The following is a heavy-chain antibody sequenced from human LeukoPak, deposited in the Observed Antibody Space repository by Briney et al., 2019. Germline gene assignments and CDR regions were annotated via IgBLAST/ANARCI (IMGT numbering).Heavy chain of an antibody. CDR3: ARSFTYYYDSSGYWVFDI. D-gene: IGHD3-22*01. Sequence: PSETLSLTCTVSGGSISSYYWSWIRQPPGKGLEWIGYIYYSGSTNYNPSLKSRVTISVDTSKNQFSLKLGSVTAADTAVYYCARSFTYYYDSSGYWVFDIWGQGTMVTVSS. CDR2: IYYSGST. J-gene: IGHJ3*02. V-gene: IGHV4-59*01. CDR1: GGSISSYY.